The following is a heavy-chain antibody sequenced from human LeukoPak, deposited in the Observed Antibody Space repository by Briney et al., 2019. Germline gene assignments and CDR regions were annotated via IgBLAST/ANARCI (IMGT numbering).Heavy chain of an antibody. D-gene: IGHD4-23*01. CDR2: IYPGDSDT. CDR1: GYTFTNYW. V-gene: IGHV5-51*01. Sequence: GESLKISCKGSGYTFTNYWINWVRPMPGKGLEWMGVIYPGDSDTRYNPSFQGQVTISADKSISNAYLQWSSLKTSDTAMYFCVRIPNSATPPNWFDPWGQGTLVTVSS. J-gene: IGHJ5*02. CDR3: VRIPNSATPPNWFDP.